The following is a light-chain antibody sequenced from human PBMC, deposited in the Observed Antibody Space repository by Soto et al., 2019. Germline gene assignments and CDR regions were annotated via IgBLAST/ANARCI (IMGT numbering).Light chain of an antibody. J-gene: IGKJ5*01. CDR2: NAS. V-gene: IGKV3-11*01. CDR3: QQRGDWSPIT. CDR1: QSVSTF. Sequence: EIVLTQSPATLSLSPGERAILSCRASQSVSTFLAWFQQKPGQPPRLLIYNASNRTTGIPARFSGSGSGTDFTLTISSLEPEDFALYYCQQRGDWSPITFGQGTRLEIK.